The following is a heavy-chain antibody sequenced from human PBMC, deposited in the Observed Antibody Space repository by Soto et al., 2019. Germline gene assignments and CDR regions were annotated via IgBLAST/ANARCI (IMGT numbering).Heavy chain of an antibody. V-gene: IGHV1-18*01. Sequence: ASVKVSCQASGYTFTSYGISWVRQAPGQGLEWMGWISAYNGNTNDAQKLQGRVTMTTDTSTSTAYMELRSLRSDDTAVYYCARDRWGVHSPLGAFDIWGQGTMVTVSS. CDR1: GYTFTSYG. D-gene: IGHD3-16*01. J-gene: IGHJ3*02. CDR2: ISAYNGNT. CDR3: ARDRWGVHSPLGAFDI.